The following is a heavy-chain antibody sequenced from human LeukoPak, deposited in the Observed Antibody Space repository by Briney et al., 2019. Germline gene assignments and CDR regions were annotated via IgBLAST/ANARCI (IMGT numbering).Heavy chain of an antibody. CDR1: GFTFTSYA. J-gene: IGHJ4*02. CDR3: AKTAEGYFDY. V-gene: IGHV3-23*01. Sequence: GGSLRLSCAASGFTFTSYAMSWVRQAPGKGLEWVSGISGSGGSTYYADSVKGRFTITRDNSKNTLYLQMNSLRAADTAVYYCAKTAEGYFDYWGQGTLVTVSS. CDR2: ISGSGGST.